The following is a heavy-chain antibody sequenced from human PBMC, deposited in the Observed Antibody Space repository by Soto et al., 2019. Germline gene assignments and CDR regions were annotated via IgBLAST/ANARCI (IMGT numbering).Heavy chain of an antibody. CDR2: IIPIFGIA. V-gene: IGHV1-69*10. D-gene: IGHD2-15*01. J-gene: IGHJ6*03. CDR3: ARSGVTAAPQCYYYYFDG. CDR1: GGTFSSYA. Sequence: ASVKVSCKASGGTFSSYAISWVRQAPGQGLEWMGGIIPIFGIANYAQKFQGRVTITADTSTSTAYMELSSLRSEDTAVYYCARSGVTAAPQCYYYYFDGWGTGSTVTVSS.